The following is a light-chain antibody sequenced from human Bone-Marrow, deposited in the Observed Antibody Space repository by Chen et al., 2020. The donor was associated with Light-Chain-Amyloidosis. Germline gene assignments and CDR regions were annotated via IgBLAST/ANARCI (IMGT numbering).Light chain of an antibody. Sequence: QSALTHPASVSGSPGQSITIPCTGTRSDVGGYNHVSWYQHHPGKAPKLMIYEVSNRPSGISNRFAGSKSGNTASLSISGLQAEDEADYYCSSYTGSVSYVFGSGTKVTVL. V-gene: IGLV2-14*01. CDR3: SSYTGSVSYV. CDR2: EVS. CDR1: RSDVGGYNH. J-gene: IGLJ1*01.